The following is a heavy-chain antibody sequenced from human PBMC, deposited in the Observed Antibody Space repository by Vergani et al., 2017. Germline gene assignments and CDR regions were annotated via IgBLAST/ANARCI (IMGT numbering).Heavy chain of an antibody. CDR1: GGSISSGSYY. CDR3: ARAPYDGEGYFDY. V-gene: IGHV4-61*02. Sequence: QVQLQESGPGLVKPSQTLSLTCTVSGGSISSGSYYWSWIRQPAGKGLEWIGRIYTSGSTNYNPSLKSRVTISVDTSKNQSSLKLSSVTAADTAVYYCARAPYDGEGYFDYWGQGTLVTVSS. CDR2: IYTSGST. J-gene: IGHJ4*02. D-gene: IGHD4-17*01.